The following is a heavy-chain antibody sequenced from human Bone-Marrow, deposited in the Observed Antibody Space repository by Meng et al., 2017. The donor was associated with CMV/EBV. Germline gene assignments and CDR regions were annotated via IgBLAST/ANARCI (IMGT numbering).Heavy chain of an antibody. CDR1: GGTFSSYA. Sequence: ASVKVSCKASGGTFSSYAISWVRQAPGQGLEWMGWINPNSGGTNYAQKFQGRVTMTRDTSISTAYMELSRLRSDDTAVYYCAREREYSGSYPGGYWGQGALVTVSS. CDR2: INPNSGGT. V-gene: IGHV1-2*02. D-gene: IGHD1-26*01. CDR3: AREREYSGSYPGGY. J-gene: IGHJ4*02.